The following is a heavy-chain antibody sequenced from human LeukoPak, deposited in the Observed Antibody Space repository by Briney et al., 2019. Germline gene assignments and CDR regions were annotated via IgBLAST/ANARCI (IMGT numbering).Heavy chain of an antibody. J-gene: IGHJ4*02. D-gene: IGHD3-10*01. CDR1: EFSVGSNY. CDR2: ISGSDGTT. V-gene: IGHV3-66*01. Sequence: GGSLRLSCAASEFSVGSNYMTWVRQAPGKGLEWVSGISGSDGTTYYADSVKGRFTISRDNSKNTLYLQMNSLRAEDTAVYYCARGGSGSVAFDYWGQGTLVTVSS. CDR3: ARGGSGSVAFDY.